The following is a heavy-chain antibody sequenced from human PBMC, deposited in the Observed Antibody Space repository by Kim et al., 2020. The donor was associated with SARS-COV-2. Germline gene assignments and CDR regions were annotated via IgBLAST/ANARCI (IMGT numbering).Heavy chain of an antibody. CDR3: AAGPTPLYGSGSCDY. Sequence: SVKVSCKASGFTFTSSAVQWVRQARGQRLEWIGWIVVGSGNTNYAQKFQERVTITRDMSTSTAYMELSSLRSEDTSVYYCAAGPTPLYGSGSCDYWGKGTLVTVSS. V-gene: IGHV1-58*01. CDR2: IVVGSGNT. CDR1: GFTFTSSA. D-gene: IGHD3-10*01. J-gene: IGHJ4*02.